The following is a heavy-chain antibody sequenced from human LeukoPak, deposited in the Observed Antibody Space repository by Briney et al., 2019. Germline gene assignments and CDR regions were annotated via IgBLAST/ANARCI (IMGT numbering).Heavy chain of an antibody. J-gene: IGHJ4*02. CDR1: GFTFSSYA. V-gene: IGHV3-23*01. D-gene: IGHD3-9*01. CDR3: AKDLLRYVYWVFDY. Sequence: GGSLRLSCAASGFTFSSYAMSWVRQAPGKGPEWVSAISGSGGSTYSADSVKGRFTISRDNSKNTLYLQMNSLRAEDTAVYYCAKDLLRYVYWVFDYWGQGTLVTVSS. CDR2: ISGSGGST.